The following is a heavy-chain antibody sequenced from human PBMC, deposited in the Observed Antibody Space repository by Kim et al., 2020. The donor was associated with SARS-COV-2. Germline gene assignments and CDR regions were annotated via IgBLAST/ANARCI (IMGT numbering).Heavy chain of an antibody. Sequence: GGSLRLSCAASGFTFSNAWMSWVRQAPGKGLEWVGRIKSKTDGGTTDYAAPVKGRFTISRDDSKNTLYLQMNSLKTEDTAVYYCTTDLSYCSSTSCYYYGMDVWGQGTTVTVSS. CDR1: GFTFSNAW. CDR2: IKSKTDGGTT. J-gene: IGHJ6*02. D-gene: IGHD2-2*01. CDR3: TTDLSYCSSTSCYYYGMDV. V-gene: IGHV3-15*01.